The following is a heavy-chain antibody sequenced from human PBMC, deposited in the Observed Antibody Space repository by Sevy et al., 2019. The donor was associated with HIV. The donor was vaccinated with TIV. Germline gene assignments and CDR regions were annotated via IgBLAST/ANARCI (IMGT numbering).Heavy chain of an antibody. D-gene: IGHD4-17*01. V-gene: IGHV2-5*01. Sequence: SGPTLVKPTQTLTLTCTFSGFSLSTSGVGVGWIRQPPGKALEWLAVIYWNDDKRYSPSLKTRLTITKDTSKNQVVLTMANMDPVDTATYYCAHTTYGDYSDWIDPWGQGTLVTVSS. J-gene: IGHJ5*02. CDR2: IYWNDDK. CDR3: AHTTYGDYSDWIDP. CDR1: GFSLSTSGVG.